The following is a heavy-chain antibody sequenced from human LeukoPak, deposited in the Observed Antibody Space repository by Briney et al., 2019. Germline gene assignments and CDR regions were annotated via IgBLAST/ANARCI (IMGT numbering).Heavy chain of an antibody. Sequence: PGGSLRLSCEASGFTFRNYAMSWVRQAPGKGLEWVSSIFGTTGTTYYAYSVKGRVTISRDNSRNMVYLQMNSLRAEDTAVYYCAKDRTFHSDFSAYYFSPPLQQYWGQGTLVTVSS. CDR1: GFTFRNYA. J-gene: IGHJ4*02. V-gene: IGHV3-23*01. CDR3: AKDRTFHSDFSAYYFSPPLQQY. CDR2: IFGTTGTT. D-gene: IGHD3-22*01.